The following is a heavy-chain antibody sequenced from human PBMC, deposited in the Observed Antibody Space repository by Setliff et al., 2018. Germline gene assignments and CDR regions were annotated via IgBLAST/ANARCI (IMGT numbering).Heavy chain of an antibody. J-gene: IGHJ3*01. CDR3: AISTLSICNGGSCPNAFDV. Sequence: ASVKVSCKASAHIFKSYGISWVRQAPGQGLEWVGWISSYNDVTSYAQRFQGRVTLTTDTSTSAAYMELRTLRSDDTAVYYCAISTLSICNGGSCPNAFDVWGQGTMVTVSS. CDR1: AHIFKSYG. V-gene: IGHV1-18*01. D-gene: IGHD2-15*01. CDR2: ISSYNDVT.